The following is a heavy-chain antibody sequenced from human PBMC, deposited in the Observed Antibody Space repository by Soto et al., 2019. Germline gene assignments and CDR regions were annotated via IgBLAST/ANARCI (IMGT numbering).Heavy chain of an antibody. V-gene: IGHV5-51*01. CDR3: ARHGCGGDCYGHFDY. Sequence: GESLKISCKGSGYSFTRYWIAWVRRMPGKGLELIEFIYPGDSDTRHSPYFQGKVTISADRSISTAYMQWSSLKASDTALFYCARHGCGGDCYGHFDYWGQGTPVTVSS. J-gene: IGHJ4*02. D-gene: IGHD2-21*02. CDR1: GYSFTRYW. CDR2: IYPGDSDT.